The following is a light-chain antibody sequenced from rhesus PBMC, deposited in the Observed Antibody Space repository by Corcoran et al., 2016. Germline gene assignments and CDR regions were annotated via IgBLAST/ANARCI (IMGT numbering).Light chain of an antibody. J-gene: IGKJ4*01. Sequence: QVILTQSPATLSLSPGERATLSCRASQSVSSYLAWYQQKPGQAPRLLIYGAASRAPGIPDRFSGSGSGTEFTLTISSLEPEDFAVYYCQKYSSSPTFGGGTKVEIK. CDR3: QKYSSSPT. CDR2: GAA. V-gene: IGKV3-53*01. CDR1: QSVSSY.